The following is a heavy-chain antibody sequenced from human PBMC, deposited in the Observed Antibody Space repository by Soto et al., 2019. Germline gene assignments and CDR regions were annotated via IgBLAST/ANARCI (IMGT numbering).Heavy chain of an antibody. CDR1: GFTFSTYT. CDR2: ISRTRTYI. V-gene: IGHV3-21*04. J-gene: IGHJ4*02. CDR3: ARRDKAATKFHYFHY. D-gene: IGHD1-1*01. Sequence: PGGSLRLSCAASGFTFSTYTMSWVRQAPGKGLEWVSSISRTRTYIYYADSVKGRFTISRDDAKNSVYLQMDSLRAEDAAIYYCARRDKAATKFHYFHYWGLGTLVTVSS.